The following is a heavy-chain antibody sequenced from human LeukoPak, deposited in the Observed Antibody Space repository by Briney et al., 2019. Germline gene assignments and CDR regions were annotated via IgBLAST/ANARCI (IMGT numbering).Heavy chain of an antibody. CDR3: ARGGYSGYDWPFDY. V-gene: IGHV1-69*05. CDR1: GGTFSSYA. J-gene: IGHJ4*02. CDR2: IIPIFGTA. D-gene: IGHD5-12*01. Sequence: SVKVSCKASGGTFSSYAISWVRQAPGQELEWMGGIIPIFGTANYAQKFQGRVTITTDESTSTAYMELSSLRSEDTAVYYCARGGYSGYDWPFDYWGQGTLVTVSS.